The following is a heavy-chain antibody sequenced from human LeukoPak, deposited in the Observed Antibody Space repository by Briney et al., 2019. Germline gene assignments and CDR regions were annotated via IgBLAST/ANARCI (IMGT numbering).Heavy chain of an antibody. CDR1: GFTFSSYA. D-gene: IGHD6-19*01. V-gene: IGHV3-64*01. CDR3: ASISSGWYR. CDR2: ISSNGGST. Sequence: GGSLRLSCAASGFTFSSYAMHWVRQAPGKGLEYVSAISSNGGSTYYANSVKGRFTIPRDNSKNTLYLQMGSLRAEDMAVYYCASISSGWYRWGQGTLVTVSS. J-gene: IGHJ4*02.